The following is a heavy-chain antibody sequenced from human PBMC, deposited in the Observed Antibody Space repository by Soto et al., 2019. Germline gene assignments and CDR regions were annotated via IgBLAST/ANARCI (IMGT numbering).Heavy chain of an antibody. J-gene: IGHJ3*02. CDR1: GFTVSSNY. CDR2: IYSGGST. D-gene: IGHD6-6*01. Sequence: GGSLGLSCADSGFTVSSNYMSWVRQAPGKGLEWVSVIYSGGSTYYADSVKGRFTISRDNSKNTLYLQMNSLRAEDTAVYYCARSSPRFRTACPGTDAFDIWGQGTMVTVSS. CDR3: ARSSPRFRTACPGTDAFDI. V-gene: IGHV3-53*01.